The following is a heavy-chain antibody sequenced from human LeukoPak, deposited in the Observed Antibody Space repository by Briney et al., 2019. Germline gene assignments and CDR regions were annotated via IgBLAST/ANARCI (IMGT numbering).Heavy chain of an antibody. D-gene: IGHD4-11*01. J-gene: IGHJ5*02. Sequence: ASVKVSCKASGYTFTSYYMHWVRQAPGQGLEWMGIINPSGGSTSYAQKFQGRVTMTRDTSTSTVYMELSSLRSEDTAAYYCARNLSTTVTIGGDDWRWWFDPWGQGTLVTVSS. CDR2: INPSGGST. CDR3: ARNLSTTVTIGGDDWRWWFDP. V-gene: IGHV1-46*01. CDR1: GYTFTSYY.